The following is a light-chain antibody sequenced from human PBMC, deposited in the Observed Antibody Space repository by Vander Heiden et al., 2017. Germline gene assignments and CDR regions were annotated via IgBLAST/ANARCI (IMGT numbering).Light chain of an antibody. CDR1: SSDAGRYNR. Sequence: QSDLTQHAPVSRSPEQSLTISFTGTSSDAGRYNRVSWYQQLTGKSPILRVDDVSKRPSGVSIRYSGPKTGKMVSLTSSGLQPEDEAEYYCCSYAGSPRVLGGGTKLTVL. V-gene: IGLV2-23*02. J-gene: IGLJ3*02. CDR2: DVS. CDR3: CSYAGSPRV.